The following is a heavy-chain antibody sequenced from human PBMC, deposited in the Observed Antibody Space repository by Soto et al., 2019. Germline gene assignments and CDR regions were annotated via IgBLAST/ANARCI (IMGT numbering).Heavy chain of an antibody. CDR3: ARAGDSSSWYGDFDY. CDR1: GFTFSSYG. CDR2: IWYDGSNK. J-gene: IGHJ4*02. Sequence: GGSLRLACAASGFTFSSYGMHWVRQAPGKGLEWVAVIWYDGSNKYYADSVKGRFTISRDNSKNTLYLQMNSLRAEDAAVYYCARAGDSSSWYGDFDYWGQGTLVTVSS. D-gene: IGHD6-13*01. V-gene: IGHV3-33*01.